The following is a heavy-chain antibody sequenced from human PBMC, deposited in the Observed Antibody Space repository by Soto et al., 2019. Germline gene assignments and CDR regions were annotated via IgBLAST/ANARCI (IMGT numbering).Heavy chain of an antibody. CDR2: INHSGST. CDR1: GGSFSGYY. CDR3: ARGYSGSYWDY. Sequence: SETLSLTCAVYGGSFSGYYWSWIRQPPGKGLEWIGEINHSGSTNYNPSLKSRVTISVDTSKNQFSLKLSSVTAADTAVYYCARGYSGSYWDYWCQGTLVTVSS. V-gene: IGHV4-34*01. J-gene: IGHJ4*02. D-gene: IGHD1-26*01.